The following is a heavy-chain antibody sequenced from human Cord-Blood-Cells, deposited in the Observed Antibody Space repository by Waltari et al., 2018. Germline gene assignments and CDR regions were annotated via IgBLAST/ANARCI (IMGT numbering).Heavy chain of an antibody. CDR3: AREPRYYGSGSYYLDV. Sequence: QVQLVQSGAEVKKPGASVKVSCTASVYTFPSYGISWVRQAPGQGLEWMGWISAYNGNTNYAQKLQGRVTMTTDTSTSTAYMELRSLRSDDTAVYYCAREPRYYGSGSYYLDVWGQGTTVTVSS. V-gene: IGHV1-18*01. J-gene: IGHJ6*02. CDR2: ISAYNGNT. CDR1: VYTFPSYG. D-gene: IGHD3-10*01.